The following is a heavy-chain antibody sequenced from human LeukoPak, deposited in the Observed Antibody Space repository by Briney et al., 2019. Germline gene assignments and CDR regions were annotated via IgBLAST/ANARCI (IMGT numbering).Heavy chain of an antibody. CDR2: IYPGDSDT. Sequence: GESLKISCKGSGYSFTSYWIGWVRQMPGKGLEWMGIIYPGDSDTRYSPSFQGQVTISADKSISTAYLQWSSLEASDTAMYYCARSSIFGVLIIGAWFDPWGQGTLVTVSS. CDR1: GYSFTSYW. D-gene: IGHD3-3*01. V-gene: IGHV5-51*01. J-gene: IGHJ5*02. CDR3: ARSSIFGVLIIGAWFDP.